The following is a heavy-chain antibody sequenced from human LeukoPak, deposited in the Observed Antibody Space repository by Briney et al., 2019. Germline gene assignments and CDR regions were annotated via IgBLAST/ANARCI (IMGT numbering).Heavy chain of an antibody. CDR2: IIPIFGTA. V-gene: IGHV1-69*13. J-gene: IGHJ4*02. CDR3: ARLEITTVTTSDY. Sequence: ASVKVSCKASGGTFSSYAISWVRQAPGQGLEWMGGIIPIFGTANYAQKFQGRVTITADESTSTAYMELSSLRSEDTAAYYCARLEITTVTTSDYWGQGTLVTVSS. D-gene: IGHD4-17*01. CDR1: GGTFSSYA.